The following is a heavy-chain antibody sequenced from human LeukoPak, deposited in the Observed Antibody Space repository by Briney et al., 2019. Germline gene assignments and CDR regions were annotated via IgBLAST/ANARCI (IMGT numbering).Heavy chain of an antibody. V-gene: IGHV3-30*18. Sequence: PGGSLRLSCAASGFTFSSYGMHWVRQAPGKGLEWVAVISYDGSNKYYADSVKGRFTISRDNSKNTLYLQMNSLRAEDTAVYYCAKGGGYSYGPYYFDYWGQGTLVTVSS. CDR3: AKGGGYSYGPYYFDY. J-gene: IGHJ4*02. D-gene: IGHD5-18*01. CDR2: ISYDGSNK. CDR1: GFTFSSYG.